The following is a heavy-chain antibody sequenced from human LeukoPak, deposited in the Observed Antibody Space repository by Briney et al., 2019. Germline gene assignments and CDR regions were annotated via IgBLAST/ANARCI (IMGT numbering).Heavy chain of an antibody. J-gene: IGHJ4*02. Sequence: GGSLRLSCAASEFSVGSNYMTWVRQAPGKGLEWVSLIYSGGSTYYADSVKGRFTISRDNSKNTLYLQMNSLRAEDTAVYYCARAPLWFGELNYFDYWGQGTLVTVSS. D-gene: IGHD3-10*01. CDR3: ARAPLWFGELNYFDY. CDR1: EFSVGSNY. CDR2: IYSGGST. V-gene: IGHV3-66*01.